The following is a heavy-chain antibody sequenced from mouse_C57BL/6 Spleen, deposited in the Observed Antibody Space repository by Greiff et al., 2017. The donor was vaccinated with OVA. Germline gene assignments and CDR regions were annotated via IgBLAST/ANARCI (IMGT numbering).Heavy chain of an antibody. Sequence: QVQLKESGAELARPGASVKLSCKASGYTFTSYGISWVKQRTGQGLEWIGEIYPRSGNTYYNEKFKGNATLTADKSSSTAYMELRSLTSEDSAVYFCARRDYYDVSSWFAYWGQGTLVTVSA. J-gene: IGHJ3*01. D-gene: IGHD2-4*01. CDR2: IYPRSGNT. CDR3: ARRDYYDVSSWFAY. CDR1: GYTFTSYG. V-gene: IGHV1-81*01.